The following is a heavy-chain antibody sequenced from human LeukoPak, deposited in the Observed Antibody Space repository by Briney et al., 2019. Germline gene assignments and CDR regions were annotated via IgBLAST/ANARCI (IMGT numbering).Heavy chain of an antibody. V-gene: IGHV3-49*03. D-gene: IGHD5-24*01. CDR3: TRVELATISDY. CDR1: RFTLGDKT. CDR2: VRSKAYGEGT. Sequence: GGSLRLSCTASRFTLGDKTMRWFRQAPGKWLEWVGFVRSKAYGEGTEYAASVKGRFTISRDDSKSIAYLQMNSLKTEDTAVYYCTRVELATISDYWGQGTLVTVSS. J-gene: IGHJ4*02.